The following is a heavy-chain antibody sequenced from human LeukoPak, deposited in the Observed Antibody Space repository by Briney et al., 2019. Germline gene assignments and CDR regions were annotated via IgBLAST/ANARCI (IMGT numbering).Heavy chain of an antibody. D-gene: IGHD6-13*01. J-gene: IGHJ6*03. V-gene: IGHV4-34*01. Sequence: SETLSLTCAVYGGSFSGYCWSWIRQPPGQGLEWIGEINHSGSTNYNPSLKSRVTISVDTSKNQFSLKLSSVAAADTAVYYCARGGPWRSSSWYDRVGLTQTLVYYYYYMDVWGKGTTVTVSS. CDR1: GGSFSGYC. CDR2: INHSGST. CDR3: ARGGPWRSSSWYDRVGLTQTLVYYYYYMDV.